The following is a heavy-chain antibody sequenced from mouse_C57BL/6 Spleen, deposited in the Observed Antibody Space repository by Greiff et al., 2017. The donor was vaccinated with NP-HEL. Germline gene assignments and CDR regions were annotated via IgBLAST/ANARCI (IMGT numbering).Heavy chain of an antibody. CDR1: GFTFSSYA. V-gene: IGHV5-4*01. Sequence: EVQGVESGGGLVKPGGSLKLSCAASGFTFSSYAMSWVRQTPEKRLEWVATISDGGSYTYYPDNVKGRFTISRDNAKNNLYLQMSHLKSEDTAMYYCAREKIYYGNYEGFYYFDDWGPGTTLTVSS. J-gene: IGHJ2*01. CDR3: AREKIYYGNYEGFYYFDD. D-gene: IGHD2-1*01. CDR2: ISDGGSYT.